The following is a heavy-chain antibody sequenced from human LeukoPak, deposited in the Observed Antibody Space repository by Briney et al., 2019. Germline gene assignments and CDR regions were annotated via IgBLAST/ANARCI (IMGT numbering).Heavy chain of an antibody. CDR1: GYTFTSYD. V-gene: IGHV1-8*01. Sequence: ASVKVSCKASGYTFTSYDINWVRQVTGQGLEWMGWMNPNSGNTGYAQKFQGRVTMTRNTSISTAYMELSSLRSEDTTVYYCARDMYYYASGNYLFAFDIWGQGTLVTVSS. CDR2: MNPNSGNT. D-gene: IGHD3-10*01. J-gene: IGHJ3*02. CDR3: ARDMYYYASGNYLFAFDI.